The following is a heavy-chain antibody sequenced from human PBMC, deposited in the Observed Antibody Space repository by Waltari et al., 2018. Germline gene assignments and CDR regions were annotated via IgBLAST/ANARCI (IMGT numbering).Heavy chain of an antibody. D-gene: IGHD3-10*01. CDR1: GFTFSSYA. CDR2: ISCRGVST. CDR3: AISEGHMVPPGY. V-gene: IGHV3-23*01. Sequence: EVQLLESGGGLVQPGGSLRLSCAASGFTFSSYALSWVRQAPGKGLEWVSAISCRGVSTYSADSVKGRFTISRDNPKTPLNLQMNSLRAKDTAVYSCAISEGHMVPPGYWGQGTLVTVSS. J-gene: IGHJ4*02.